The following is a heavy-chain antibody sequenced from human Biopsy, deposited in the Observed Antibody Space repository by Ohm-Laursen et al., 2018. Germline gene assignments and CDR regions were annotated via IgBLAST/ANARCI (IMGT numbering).Heavy chain of an antibody. Sequence: SDTLSLTWSVSGDSVTKYYWSWIRQPPGKGLEWIGHIYYSVMTNYNPSLQSRVSISVDTSRNQVSLTLRSVTAADTAVYYCARDSGILNYGNFKYYHYYGMDVWGQGTKVTVSS. CDR2: IYYSVMT. J-gene: IGHJ6*02. CDR1: GDSVTKYY. CDR3: ARDSGILNYGNFKYYHYYGMDV. V-gene: IGHV4-59*02. D-gene: IGHD4-11*01.